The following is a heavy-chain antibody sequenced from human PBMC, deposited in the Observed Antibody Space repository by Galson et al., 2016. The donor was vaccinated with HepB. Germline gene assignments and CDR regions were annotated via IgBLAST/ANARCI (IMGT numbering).Heavy chain of an antibody. CDR2: IYYSGTT. CDR3: ARETGAGTFQGYDY. CDR1: GGSVSSGTPY. V-gene: IGHV4-61*03. D-gene: IGHD1-1*01. J-gene: IGHJ4*02. Sequence: SETLSLTCTVSGGSVSSGTPYWNWIRQPPGKGLEWIGFIYYSGTTNYNPSLKSRVTISVDTSKKHFSLKLSSVTAADTAIYFCARETGAGTFQGYDYWGQGTLVTVSS.